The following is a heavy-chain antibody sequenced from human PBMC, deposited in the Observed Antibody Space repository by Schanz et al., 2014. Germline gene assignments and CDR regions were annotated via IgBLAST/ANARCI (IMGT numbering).Heavy chain of an antibody. CDR2: IRFDGSSE. Sequence: VQLVESGGGLVQPGGSLRLSCAASGFTFSSYSMHWVRQAPGKGLDWVAFIRFDGSSEYYADSVKGRFTISRDTSKNTLYLQMSSLRAEDTALYFCAKDRRDNYGSKPFYFEPWGQGTLVTVSS. D-gene: IGHD3-10*01. CDR1: GFTFSSYS. CDR3: AKDRRDNYGSKPFYFEP. J-gene: IGHJ5*02. V-gene: IGHV3-30*02.